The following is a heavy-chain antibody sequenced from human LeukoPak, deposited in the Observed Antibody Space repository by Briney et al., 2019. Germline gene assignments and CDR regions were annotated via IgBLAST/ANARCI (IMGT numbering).Heavy chain of an antibody. J-gene: IGHJ4*02. CDR2: IKQDGSEK. V-gene: IGHV3-7*01. CDR3: SLDCSITSCYSFDY. Sequence: PGGSLRLSCAASGFTFSSYWMSWVRQAPGKGLEWVANIKQDGSEKYYVDSVKGRFTISRDNAKNSLYLQMNSLRAEDTAVYYCSLDCSITSCYSFDYWGQGTLVTVSS. D-gene: IGHD2-2*01. CDR1: GFTFSSYW.